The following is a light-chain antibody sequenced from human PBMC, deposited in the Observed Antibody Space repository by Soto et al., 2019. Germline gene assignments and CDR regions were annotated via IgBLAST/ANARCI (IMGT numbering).Light chain of an antibody. CDR2: DAS. Sequence: QMTPSPSYLTASVGDRVPITCRASQGISNYLNWYQQEPGKAPKLLIYDASTLETGVPSRFSGSGPETDFTFTISSLQPEDIATYYCQQYDNHPLTFGGGTKVDI. V-gene: IGKV1-33*01. CDR1: QGISNY. J-gene: IGKJ4*02. CDR3: QQYDNHPLT.